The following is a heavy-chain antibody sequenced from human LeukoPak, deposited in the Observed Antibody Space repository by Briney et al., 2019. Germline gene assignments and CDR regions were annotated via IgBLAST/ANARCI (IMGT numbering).Heavy chain of an antibody. D-gene: IGHD5-18*01. CDR2: INHSGST. J-gene: IGHJ4*02. CDR1: GGSFSGYY. Sequence: TSETLSLTCAVYGGSFSGYYWSWIRQPPGKGLEWIGEINHSGSTNYNPSLKSRVTISVDTSKNQFSLKLSSVTAADTAVYYCAFQHEIQLWLYNHWGQGTLVTVSS. V-gene: IGHV4-34*01. CDR3: AFQHEIQLWLYNH.